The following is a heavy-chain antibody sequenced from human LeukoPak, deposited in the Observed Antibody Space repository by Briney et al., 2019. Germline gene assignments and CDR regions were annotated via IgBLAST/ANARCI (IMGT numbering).Heavy chain of an antibody. D-gene: IGHD3-22*01. V-gene: IGHV4-39*01. J-gene: IGHJ4*02. CDR1: GGSISSSSYY. CDR2: MYYSGST. Sequence: PSETLSLTCTVSGGSISSSSYYWGWIRQPPGKGLEWIGSMYYSGSTYYNPSLKSRVTLSVDTSKTQFSLKLSSVTAADTAVYYCARLYYSDSSGIDYWGQGTLVTVSS. CDR3: ARLYYSDSSGIDY.